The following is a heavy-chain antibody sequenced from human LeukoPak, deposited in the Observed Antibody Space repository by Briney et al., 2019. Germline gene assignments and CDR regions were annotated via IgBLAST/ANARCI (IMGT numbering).Heavy chain of an antibody. J-gene: IGHJ4*02. CDR3: ARIRIQLWRPLDY. D-gene: IGHD5-18*01. Sequence: ASVKVSCKASGYTFTGYYMHWVRQAPGQGLEWMGWINPNSGGTNYAQKFQGRVTMTRDTSISTAYMGLSRLRSDDTAVYYCARIRIQLWRPLDYWGQGTLVTVSS. CDR1: GYTFTGYY. CDR2: INPNSGGT. V-gene: IGHV1-2*02.